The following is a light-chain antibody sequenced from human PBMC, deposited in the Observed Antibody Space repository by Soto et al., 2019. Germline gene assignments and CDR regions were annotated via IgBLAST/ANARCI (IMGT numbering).Light chain of an antibody. Sequence: AIQMTQSPSSLSASVGDRVTITCRASQGIRNDLGWYQKTPGQPTQPMIYAPSSLPTGVPPSLSRSGSGTDFTLTISSLQPEDFATYYCQQSSSFPSTFGQGTKADIK. CDR2: APS. V-gene: IGKV1-6*01. CDR3: QQSSSFPST. J-gene: IGKJ1*01. CDR1: QGIRND.